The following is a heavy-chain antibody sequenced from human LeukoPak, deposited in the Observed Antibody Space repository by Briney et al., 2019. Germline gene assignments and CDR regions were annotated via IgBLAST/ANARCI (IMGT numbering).Heavy chain of an antibody. D-gene: IGHD6-13*01. CDR1: GYTFTGYH. V-gene: IGHV1-2*06. J-gene: IGHJ5*02. CDR2: INPNSGGT. CDR3: ARPATIAAAGNWFDP. Sequence: GASVRVSCKASGYTFTGYHMHWVRQAPGQGLEWMGRINPNSGGTNYAQKVQGRVTMTRDTSISTAYMELSRLRSDDTAVYYCARPATIAAAGNWFDPWGQGTLVTVSS.